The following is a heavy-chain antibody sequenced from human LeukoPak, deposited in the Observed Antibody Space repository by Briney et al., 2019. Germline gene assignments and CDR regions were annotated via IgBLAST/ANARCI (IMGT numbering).Heavy chain of an antibody. J-gene: IGHJ6*03. D-gene: IGHD5/OR15-5a*01. CDR3: ARVPGRVVDYYYYYMDV. CDR2: ISSSSRYI. V-gene: IGHV3-21*01. Sequence: PGGSLRLSCAASGFTFSSYSMNWVRQAPGKGLEWVSSISSSSRYIYYADSVKGRFTISRDNAKNSLYLQMNSLRAEDTAVYYCARVPGRVVDYYYYYMDVWGKGTTVTVSS. CDR1: GFTFSSYS.